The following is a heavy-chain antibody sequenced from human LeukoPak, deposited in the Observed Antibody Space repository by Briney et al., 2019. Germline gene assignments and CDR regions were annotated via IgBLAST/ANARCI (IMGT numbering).Heavy chain of an antibody. Sequence: ASVKVSCKASGGTFSSYAISWVRQAPGQGLQWMGRIIPILGIANYAQKFQGRVTITADKSTSTAYMELSSLRSEDTAVYYCARHGKHDAFDIWGQGTMVTVSS. CDR3: ARHGKHDAFDI. D-gene: IGHD1-26*01. CDR1: GGTFSSYA. J-gene: IGHJ3*02. V-gene: IGHV1-69*04. CDR2: IIPILGIA.